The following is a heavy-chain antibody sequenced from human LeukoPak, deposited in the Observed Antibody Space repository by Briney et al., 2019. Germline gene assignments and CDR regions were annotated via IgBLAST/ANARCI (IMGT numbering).Heavy chain of an antibody. CDR2: IYYSGTT. D-gene: IGHD6-6*01. Sequence: SETLSLTCTVSGVSISSSNFYWDWIRQPPGKGLEWIGNIYYSGTTYYNPSLKSRVTISLDTSKNQFSLKLNSVTAADTAVYYCARIPSRRRSNIDFDYWGRGTLVTVSS. V-gene: IGHV4-39*01. J-gene: IGHJ4*02. CDR1: GVSISSSNFY. CDR3: ARIPSRRRSNIDFDY.